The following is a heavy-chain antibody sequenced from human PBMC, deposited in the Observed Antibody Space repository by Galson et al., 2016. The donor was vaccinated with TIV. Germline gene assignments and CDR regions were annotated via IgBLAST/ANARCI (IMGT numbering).Heavy chain of an antibody. V-gene: IGHV1-18*04. J-gene: IGHJ6*02. CDR2: ISGYSGNT. CDR3: ASVRGSFSMILVLHYYFGMDV. Sequence: SVKVSCKASGYTFSKYGISWVRQAPGQGLEWMGWISGYSGNTNYARKLKGRVSMTTDTSTGTDLMEVRSLRSDDTAVYYCASVRGSFSMILVLHYYFGMDVWGQGTTVTVSS. CDR1: GYTFSKYG. D-gene: IGHD3-22*01.